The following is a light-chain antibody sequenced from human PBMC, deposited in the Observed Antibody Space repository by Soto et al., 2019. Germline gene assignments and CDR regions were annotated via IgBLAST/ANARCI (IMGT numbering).Light chain of an antibody. CDR1: QDIRND. CDR2: AAS. J-gene: IGKJ1*01. Sequence: AIQMTQSPSSLSASVGDRVTITCRVSQDIRNDLGWYQQKPGKAPKLLISAASSLQSGVPSRFSGSGSGTDFTLTISSLQPEEFATYYCLQDYNYPWTFGQGTKVEIE. CDR3: LQDYNYPWT. V-gene: IGKV1-6*01.